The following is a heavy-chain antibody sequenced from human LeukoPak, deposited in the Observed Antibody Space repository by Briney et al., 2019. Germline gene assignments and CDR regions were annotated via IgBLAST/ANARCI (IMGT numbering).Heavy chain of an antibody. D-gene: IGHD3-22*01. J-gene: IGHJ4*02. Sequence: VASVKVSCKASGYTFTGYYMHWVRQAPGQGLEWMGGIIPIFGTANYAQKFQGRVTITADESTSTAYMELSSLRSEDTAVYYCARAADSSGYYYHLTSFDYWGQGTLVTVSS. CDR1: GYTFTGYY. V-gene: IGHV1-69*13. CDR3: ARAADSSGYYYHLTSFDY. CDR2: IIPIFGTA.